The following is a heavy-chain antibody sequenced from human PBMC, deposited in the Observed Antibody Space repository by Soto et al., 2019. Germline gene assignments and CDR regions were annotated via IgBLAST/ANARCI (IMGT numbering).Heavy chain of an antibody. V-gene: IGHV4-39*01. CDR2: IYYSGST. CDR1: GGSIGSSSYY. J-gene: IGHJ6*02. D-gene: IGHD3-10*01. CDR3: ARKVYGSGSYYSNTGYYYVMDV. Sequence: PSETLSLTCTVSGGSIGSSSYYWGWIRQPPGKGLEWIGSIYYSGSTYYNPSLKSRVTISVDTSKNQFSLKLSSVTAADTAVYYCARKVYGSGSYYSNTGYYYVMDVCGQGTTVTGSS.